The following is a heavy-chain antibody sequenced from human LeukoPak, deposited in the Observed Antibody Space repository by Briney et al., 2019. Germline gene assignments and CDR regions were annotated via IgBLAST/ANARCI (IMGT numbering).Heavy chain of an antibody. V-gene: IGHV3-30*18. D-gene: IGHD5-12*01. CDR3: AKPGYSGYGAPFDY. J-gene: IGHJ4*02. Sequence: GGSLRLSCAASGFTFSSYGMHWVRQAPSKGLEWVAVISYDGSNKYYADSVKGRFTISRDNSKNTLYLQMNSLRAEDTAVYYCAKPGYSGYGAPFDYWGQGTLVTVSS. CDR2: ISYDGSNK. CDR1: GFTFSSYG.